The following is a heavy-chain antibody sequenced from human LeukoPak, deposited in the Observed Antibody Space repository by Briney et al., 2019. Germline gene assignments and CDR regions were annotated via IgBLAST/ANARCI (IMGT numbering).Heavy chain of an antibody. CDR1: GGSISSGSYF. CDR2: IYTSGST. J-gene: IGHJ4*02. V-gene: IGHV4-61*02. Sequence: PSQTLSLTCTVSGGSISSGSYFWSWIRQPAEKGLEWIGRIYTSGSTNYNPSLKSRVTISPDTSKNQFSLKLSSVTAADTAVYYCARELAGYGKLDYWGQGILVTVSS. CDR3: ARELAGYGKLDY. D-gene: IGHD5-12*01.